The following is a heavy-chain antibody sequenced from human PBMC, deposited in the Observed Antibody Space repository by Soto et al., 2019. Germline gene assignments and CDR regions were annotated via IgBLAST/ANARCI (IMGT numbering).Heavy chain of an antibody. CDR3: ARHYAVGLYYFDY. CDR2: IYFNGSP. D-gene: IGHD1-26*01. J-gene: IGHJ4*02. Sequence: QLQLQESGPGLVKPSETLSLTCAVSGGSISSSSNYWGWIRQPPGKGLEWIGSIYFNGSPYYSPSLKSRVXXSXDXXTNQVSLKLSSGTAADTAVYYCARHYAVGLYYFDYWGQGTLVTVSS. CDR1: GGSISSSSNY. V-gene: IGHV4-39*01.